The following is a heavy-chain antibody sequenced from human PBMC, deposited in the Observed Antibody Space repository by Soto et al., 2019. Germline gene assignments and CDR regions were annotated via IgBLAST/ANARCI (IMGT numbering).Heavy chain of an antibody. D-gene: IGHD2-2*01. J-gene: IGHJ6*02. V-gene: IGHV1-69*01. CDR2: IIPIFGTA. Sequence: QVQLVQSGAEVKKPGSSVKVSCKASGGTFSSYAISWVRQAPGQGPEWMGGIIPIFGTANYAKKVQGRVTITSYESTSTDYMELSSLRSQDTAVYYCALGYCSSTSCSGPPSYYYGMDVWAQGTTVTVSS. CDR1: GGTFSSYA. CDR3: ALGYCSSTSCSGPPSYYYGMDV.